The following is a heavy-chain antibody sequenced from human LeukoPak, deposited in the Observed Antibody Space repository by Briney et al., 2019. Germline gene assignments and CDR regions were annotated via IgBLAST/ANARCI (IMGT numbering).Heavy chain of an antibody. V-gene: IGHV1-18*01. J-gene: IGHJ4*02. CDR3: ARPDRTVGSPFDY. CDR1: GYTFTSYG. CDR2: ISDGIDNT. D-gene: IGHD1-1*01. Sequence: GASVKVSCKASGYTFTSYGISWVRQAPGQGLEWMGWISDGIDNTKYSQKFQGRVTITRDTSASTVFMELSSLRSEDTAVYYCARPDRTVGSPFDYWGQGTLLTVSS.